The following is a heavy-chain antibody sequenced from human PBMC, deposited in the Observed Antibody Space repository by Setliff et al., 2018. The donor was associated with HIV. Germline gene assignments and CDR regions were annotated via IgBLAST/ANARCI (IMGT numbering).Heavy chain of an antibody. D-gene: IGHD3-16*01. CDR1: GYTFTTYS. V-gene: IGHV1-18*04. Sequence: ASVKVSCKASGYTFTTYSITWVRQAPGQGLEWMGWVSAYNGHTNFAQKFQGRVTMTTDTSSNTAYMELRNLRSEDTAVYYCATPRGDYSSYDLAVWGQGTTVTVSS. CDR3: ATPRGDYSSYDLAV. CDR2: VSAYNGHT. J-gene: IGHJ6*02.